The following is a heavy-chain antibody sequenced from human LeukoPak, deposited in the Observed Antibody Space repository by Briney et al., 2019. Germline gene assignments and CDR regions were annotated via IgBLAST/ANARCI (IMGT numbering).Heavy chain of an antibody. CDR2: INPSGGST. CDR1: GCTFTSYG. CDR3: AREYGRLAFDY. V-gene: IGHV1-46*01. D-gene: IGHD1-14*01. Sequence: GASVKVSCTASGCTFTSYGISWVRQAPGQGLEWMGIINPSGGSTSYAQKFQGRVTMTRDTSTSTVYMELSSLRSEDTAVYYCAREYGRLAFDYWGQGTLVTVSS. J-gene: IGHJ4*02.